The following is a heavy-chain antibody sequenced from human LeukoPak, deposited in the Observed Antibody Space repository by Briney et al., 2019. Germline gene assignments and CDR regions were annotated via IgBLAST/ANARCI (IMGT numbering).Heavy chain of an antibody. J-gene: IGHJ4*02. CDR3: AKDPLRGYSSGWPYYFDY. CDR1: GFTFSSYG. CDR2: ISYDGSNK. D-gene: IGHD6-19*01. V-gene: IGHV3-30*18. Sequence: GRSLRLSCAASGFTFSSYGMHWVRQAPGKGLEWVAVISYDGSNKYYADSVKGRFTISRDNSKNTLYLQMSSLRAEDTAVYYCAKDPLRGYSSGWPYYFDYWGQGTLVTVSS.